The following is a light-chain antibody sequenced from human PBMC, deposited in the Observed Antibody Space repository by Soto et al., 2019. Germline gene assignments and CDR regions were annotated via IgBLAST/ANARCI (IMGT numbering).Light chain of an antibody. Sequence: DIVLTQSPGTLSLSPGERATLSCRASQSVSSDLAWYHQKPGQTPRLVIYDASTRATGTPGSFSGSGSGTEFTLTISSLQSEDFAVYYCQQYNRWPLTFGGGTKVDIK. CDR1: QSVSSD. CDR2: DAS. V-gene: IGKV3-15*01. J-gene: IGKJ4*01. CDR3: QQYNRWPLT.